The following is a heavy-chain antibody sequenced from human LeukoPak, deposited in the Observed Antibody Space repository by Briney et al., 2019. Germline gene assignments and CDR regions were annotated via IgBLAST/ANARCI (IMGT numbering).Heavy chain of an antibody. CDR2: INPNSGGT. CDR1: GYTFTGYY. CDR3: ARGGGFYYDTPNWFDP. D-gene: IGHD3-22*01. V-gene: IGHV1-2*02. J-gene: IGHJ5*02. Sequence: ASVKVSCKASGYTFTGYYMHWVRQAPGQGLEWMGWINPNSGGTNYAQKFQGRVTMTRDTSISTAYMELSRLRSDDTAVYYCARGGGFYYDTPNWFDPWGQGTLVTVSS.